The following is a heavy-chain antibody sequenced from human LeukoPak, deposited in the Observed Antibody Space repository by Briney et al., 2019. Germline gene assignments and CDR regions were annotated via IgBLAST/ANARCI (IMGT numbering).Heavy chain of an antibody. Sequence: SETLSLTCTVSGGSISSYYWSWIRQPPGKGLEWIGYIYYSGSTNYNPSLKSRVTISVDTSKNQFSLKLSSVTAADTAVYYCARRGYSYGYPQGWYFDLWGRGTLVTVSS. CDR3: ARRGYSYGYPQGWYFDL. J-gene: IGHJ2*01. CDR2: IYYSGST. D-gene: IGHD5-18*01. V-gene: IGHV4-59*08. CDR1: GGSISSYY.